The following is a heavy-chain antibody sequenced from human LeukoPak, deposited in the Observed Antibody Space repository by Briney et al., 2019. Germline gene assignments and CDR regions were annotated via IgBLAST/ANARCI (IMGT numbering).Heavy chain of an antibody. V-gene: IGHV3-53*05. CDR3: ATTSEYYYGSGKYYFDY. J-gene: IGHJ4*02. CDR2: IYSGGST. D-gene: IGHD3-10*01. CDR1: GFTVSSNY. Sequence: GGTLRLSCAASGFTVSSNYMSWVRQAPGKGLEWVSVIYSGGSTYYADSVKGRFTISRDNSKNTLYLQMNSLRAEDTAVYYCATTSEYYYGSGKYYFDYWGQGTLVTVSS.